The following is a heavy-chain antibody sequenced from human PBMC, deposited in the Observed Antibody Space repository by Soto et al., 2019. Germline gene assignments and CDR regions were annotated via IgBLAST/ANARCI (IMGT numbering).Heavy chain of an antibody. J-gene: IGHJ3*01. CDR2: ITPIFDTT. D-gene: IGHD6-13*01. V-gene: IGHV1-69*01. Sequence: QVQLVQSGAEVKKPGSSVKVSCKASGGGFSTYAITWVRQAPGQGLEWMGGITPIFDTTNYAQKFQGRVTTTADESTTTVHMELTSLTSEDTAVYYCARVLPGIAAAYDAFDVWGQGTMVTVSS. CDR1: GGGFSTYA. CDR3: ARVLPGIAAAYDAFDV.